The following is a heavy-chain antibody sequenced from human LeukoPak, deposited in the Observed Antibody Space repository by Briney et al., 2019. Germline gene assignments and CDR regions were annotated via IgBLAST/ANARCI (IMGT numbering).Heavy chain of an antibody. V-gene: IGHV3-23*01. Sequence: GGSLRLSCAASGFTFSSYAMSWVRQAPGKGLEWVSAISGSGGSTYYADSVKGRFTISRDNSKNTLYLQMSSLRAEDTAVYYCAKDHQVPAAMFGWFDPWGQGTLVTVSS. CDR1: GFTFSSYA. CDR3: AKDHQVPAAMFGWFDP. CDR2: ISGSGGST. J-gene: IGHJ5*02. D-gene: IGHD2-2*01.